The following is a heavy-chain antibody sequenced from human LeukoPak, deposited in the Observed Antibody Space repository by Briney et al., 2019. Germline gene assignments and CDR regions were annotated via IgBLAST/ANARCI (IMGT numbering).Heavy chain of an antibody. Sequence: GGSLRLSCAASGFTFSSYAMSWVRQAPGKGLEWVSAISGSGGSTYYADSVKGRFTISRDNSKNTLYLQMNSLRAEDTAVYYCARGEDYFVGMDVWGQGTTVTVSS. CDR1: GFTFSSYA. V-gene: IGHV3-23*01. D-gene: IGHD2/OR15-2a*01. CDR2: ISGSGGST. CDR3: ARGEDYFVGMDV. J-gene: IGHJ6*02.